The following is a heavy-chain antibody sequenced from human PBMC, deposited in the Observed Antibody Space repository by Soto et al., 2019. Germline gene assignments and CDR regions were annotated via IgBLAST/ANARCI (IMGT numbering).Heavy chain of an antibody. CDR2: ISASGGST. D-gene: IGHD4-17*01. Sequence: PGGSLRLCCAASGFPFGTYGMSWVRQAPGKGLEWVSAISASGGSTYYADSVKGRFTISRDNSKNTLYVQMNSLRAEDTAVYYCAKKATVTIGPHFDYWGQGSLVTVSS. J-gene: IGHJ4*02. V-gene: IGHV3-23*01. CDR3: AKKATVTIGPHFDY. CDR1: GFPFGTYG.